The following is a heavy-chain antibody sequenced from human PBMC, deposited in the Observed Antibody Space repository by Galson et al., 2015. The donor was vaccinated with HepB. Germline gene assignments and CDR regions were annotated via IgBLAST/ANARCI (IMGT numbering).Heavy chain of an antibody. D-gene: IGHD3-22*01. CDR3: ARPVRSGYYPLAFDI. V-gene: IGHV5-51*01. J-gene: IGHJ3*02. CDR2: IYPGDSDT. CDR1: GYSFTSYW. Sequence: QSGAEVKKPGESLKISCKGSGYSFTSYWIGWVRQMPGKGLEWMGIIYPGDSDTRYSPSFQGQVTISADKSISTAYLQWSSLKASDTAMYYCARPVRSGYYPLAFDIWGQGTMVTVSS.